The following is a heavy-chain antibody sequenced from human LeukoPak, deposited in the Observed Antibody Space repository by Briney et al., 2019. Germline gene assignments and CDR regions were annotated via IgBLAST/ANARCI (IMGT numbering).Heavy chain of an antibody. V-gene: IGHV3-23*01. CDR2: ISGSGGNT. D-gene: IGHD1-26*01. J-gene: IGHJ4*02. CDR1: GFTFSSYA. Sequence: GGSLRLSCAASGFTFSSYAMSWVRQAPGKGLEWVSVISGSGGNTYYADSVKGRFTISRDNSKSTLFLQMNSLRDEDTAVYYCAKDGDGGGYYVLFDYWGQGALVTVSS. CDR3: AKDGDGGGYYVLFDY.